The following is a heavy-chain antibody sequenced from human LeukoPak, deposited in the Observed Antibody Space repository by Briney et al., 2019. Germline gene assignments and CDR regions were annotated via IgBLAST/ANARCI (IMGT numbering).Heavy chain of an antibody. CDR3: ARGYGIAAAFN. J-gene: IGHJ4*02. D-gene: IGHD6-13*01. CDR1: GGTFSSYA. Sequence: SVKVSCKASGGTFSSYAISWVRQAPGQGLEWMGRIIPILGIANYAQKFQGRVTITADKSTSTAYMELSSLRSEDTAVYYCARGYGIAAAFNWGQGTLVTVSS. CDR2: IIPILGIA. V-gene: IGHV1-69*04.